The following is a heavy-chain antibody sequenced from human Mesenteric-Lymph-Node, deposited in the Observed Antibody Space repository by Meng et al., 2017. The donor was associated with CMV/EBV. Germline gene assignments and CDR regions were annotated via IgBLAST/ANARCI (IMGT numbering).Heavy chain of an antibody. D-gene: IGHD3-10*01. Sequence: SGGTFNNYGINWVRQARGQGLEWMGGLIPMFGTANYAQRFQGRVTITADESTSTAYMELSSLRAEDTAVYYCATTPLGSGTPSWFDPWGQGTLVTVSS. V-gene: IGHV1-69*01. CDR3: ATTPLGSGTPSWFDP. J-gene: IGHJ5*02. CDR2: LIPMFGTA. CDR1: GGTFNNYG.